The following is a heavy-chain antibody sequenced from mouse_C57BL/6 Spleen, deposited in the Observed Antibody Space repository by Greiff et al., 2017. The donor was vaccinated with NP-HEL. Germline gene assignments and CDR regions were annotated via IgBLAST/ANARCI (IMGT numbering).Heavy chain of an antibody. D-gene: IGHD2-5*01. V-gene: IGHV1-4*01. Sequence: VQLQQSGADLARPGASVKMSCKASGYTFTSYTMHWVKQRPGQGLEWIGYINPSSGYTKYNQKFKDKATLTADKSSSTAYMQLSSLTSEDSAVYYCAREEYSNYWYFDVWGTGTTVTVSS. J-gene: IGHJ1*03. CDR2: INPSSGYT. CDR1: GYTFTSYT. CDR3: AREEYSNYWYFDV.